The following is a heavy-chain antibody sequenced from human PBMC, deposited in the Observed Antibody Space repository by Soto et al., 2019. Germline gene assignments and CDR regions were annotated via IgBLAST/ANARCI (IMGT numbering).Heavy chain of an antibody. CDR2: ISSSSTTK. J-gene: IGHJ5*02. CDR1: GFTFSSYN. D-gene: IGHD6-19*01. Sequence: EVQLVESGGGLVQPGGSLRLSCSASGFTFSSYNMNWVRQAPGKGLEWVSYISSSSTTKYYADSVKGRFTISRDNAKNSLYLQMNSLRDEDTAVYYCASPGSGWQNWFAPWGQGTLVTVSS. V-gene: IGHV3-48*02. CDR3: ASPGSGWQNWFAP.